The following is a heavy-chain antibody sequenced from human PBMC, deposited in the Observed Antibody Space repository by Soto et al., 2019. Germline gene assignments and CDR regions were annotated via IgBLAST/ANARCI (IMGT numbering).Heavy chain of an antibody. D-gene: IGHD6-19*01. CDR3: GRGLGGGWYYFDY. CDR1: GYSFINYG. V-gene: IGHV1-18*04. Sequence: QGHLVQSGVEVKEPGASVRVSCKASGYSFINYGIGWVRQAPGQGLEWMGWITVNSGNTNYPQKFQGRVTMTTDTSTRTAYMDLRRLTSDDTAVYYCGRGLGGGWYYFDYWGPGTLVTVSS. CDR2: ITVNSGNT. J-gene: IGHJ4*02.